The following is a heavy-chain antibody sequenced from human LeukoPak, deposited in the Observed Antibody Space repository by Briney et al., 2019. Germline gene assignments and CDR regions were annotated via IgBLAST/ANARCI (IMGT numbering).Heavy chain of an antibody. V-gene: IGHV3-9*03. CDR1: GFTFDDYA. Sequence: GGSLRLSCAASGFTFDDYAMHWVRQAPGKGLEWVSGISWNSGSIGYADSVKGRFTISRDNAKNSLYLQMNSLRAEDMALYYCAKEGGGYSRALQVWGQGTMVTVSS. D-gene: IGHD6-13*01. CDR3: AKEGGGYSRALQV. J-gene: IGHJ3*01. CDR2: ISWNSGSI.